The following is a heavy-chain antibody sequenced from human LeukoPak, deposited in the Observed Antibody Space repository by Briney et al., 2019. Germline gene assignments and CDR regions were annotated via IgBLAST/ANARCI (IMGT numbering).Heavy chain of an antibody. CDR1: GFIFSNYA. J-gene: IGHJ4*02. CDR3: VRDTSYCSGGRCFATYSFDY. D-gene: IGHD2-15*01. V-gene: IGHV3-64D*09. Sequence: RGSPRLSCSASGFIFSNYAMHWVRQAPGKGLECISTISSTGGSTYYADSVKGRFTISRDNSKNTLYLQMSSLRAEDTAVYYCVRDTSYCSGGRCFATYSFDYCGQGTRVTVSS. CDR2: ISSTGGST.